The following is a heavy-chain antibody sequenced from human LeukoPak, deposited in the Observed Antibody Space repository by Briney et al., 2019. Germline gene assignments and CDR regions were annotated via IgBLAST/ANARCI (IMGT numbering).Heavy chain of an antibody. CDR3: ARLNAKRYYYGSGSYYPDY. V-gene: IGHV4-59*12. D-gene: IGHD3-10*01. J-gene: IGHJ4*02. CDR1: GGSISSYY. CDR2: IYHSGST. Sequence: LETLSLTCTVSGGSISSYYWSWIRQPPGKGLEWIGYIYHSGSTNYNPSLKSRVTISVDTSKNQFSLKLSSVTAADTAVYYCARLNAKRYYYGSGSYYPDYWGQGTLVTVSS.